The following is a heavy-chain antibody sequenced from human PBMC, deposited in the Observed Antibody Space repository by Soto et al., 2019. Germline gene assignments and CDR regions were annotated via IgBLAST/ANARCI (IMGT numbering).Heavy chain of an antibody. CDR3: ARAYVAARVWEPTVSMSDVDV. V-gene: IGHV3-30*03. Sequence: WGSLRLSCAASGFNFFSHYMHWVRQAPGKGLEWVAVVSYYGSNQYYADSVKGRFTSSRDNSNNMLYWQMNSLGGEDTALYYCARAYVAARVWEPTVSMSDVDVWGQGTMVTVSS. CDR1: GFNFFSHY. D-gene: IGHD6-6*01. CDR2: VSYYGSNQ. J-gene: IGHJ6*02.